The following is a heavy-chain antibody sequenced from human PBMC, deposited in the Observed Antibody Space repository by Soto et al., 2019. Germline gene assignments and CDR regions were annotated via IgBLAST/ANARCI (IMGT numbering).Heavy chain of an antibody. CDR3: ARLSKGGKMVDDAFDI. D-gene: IGHD2-8*01. CDR2: IYYSGST. Sequence: SETLSLTCTVSGGSISSSSYYWGWIRQPPGKGLEWIGSIYYSGSTYYNPSLKSRVTISVDTSKNQFSLKLSSVTAADTAVYYRARLSKGGKMVDDAFDIWGQGTMVTVS. CDR1: GGSISSSSYY. J-gene: IGHJ3*02. V-gene: IGHV4-39*01.